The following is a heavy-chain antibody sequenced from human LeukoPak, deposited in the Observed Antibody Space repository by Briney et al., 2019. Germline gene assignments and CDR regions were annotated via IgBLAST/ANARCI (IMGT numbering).Heavy chain of an antibody. CDR1: GGSISSGSYY. V-gene: IGHV4-61*02. CDR2: IYTSGST. D-gene: IGHD2-15*01. Sequence: PSETLSLTCTVSGGSISSGSYYWSWIRQPAGKGLEWIGRIYTSGSTNYNPSLKSRVTISVDTSKNQFSLKLSSVTAADTAVYYCARDGYSGEDYYYYYMDVWGKGTTVTISS. J-gene: IGHJ6*03. CDR3: ARDGYSGEDYYYYYMDV.